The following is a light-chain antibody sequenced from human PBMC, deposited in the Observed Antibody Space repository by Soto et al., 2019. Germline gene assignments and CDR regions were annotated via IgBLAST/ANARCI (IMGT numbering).Light chain of an antibody. CDR2: KAS. CDR1: QSVSSW. V-gene: IGKV1-5*03. J-gene: IGKJ2*01. CDR3: QQYNSHSS. Sequence: DIQMTQSPSTLSASVGDRVTITCRASQSVSSWLAWYQQKPGRAPKLLISKASTLESGVPSRFSGSESGTEFTLTISSLQTDDVASYYCQQYNSHSSFGQGTKLEIK.